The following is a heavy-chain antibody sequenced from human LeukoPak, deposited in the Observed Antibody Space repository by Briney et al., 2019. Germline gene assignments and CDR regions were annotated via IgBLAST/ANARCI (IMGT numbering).Heavy chain of an antibody. CDR1: GFTFSSYE. D-gene: IGHD3-22*01. CDR2: ISSSGSTI. CDR3: ARGVTHYYDSSGYYPGFDY. J-gene: IGHJ4*02. V-gene: IGHV3-48*03. Sequence: PGGSLRLSCAASGFTFSSYEMSWVRQAPGKGLEWVSYISSSGSTIYYADSVKGRFTISRDNAKNSLYLQMNSLRAEDTAVYYCARGVTHYYDSSGYYPGFDYWGQGTLVTVSS.